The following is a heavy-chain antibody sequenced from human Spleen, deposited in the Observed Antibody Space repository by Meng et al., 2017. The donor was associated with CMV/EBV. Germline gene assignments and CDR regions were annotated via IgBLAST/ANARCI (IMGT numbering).Heavy chain of an antibody. CDR1: GFSLGAHN. J-gene: IGHJ6*02. V-gene: IGHV3-30*02. CDR2: IRYDGVLV. CDR3: VKGEPYAARYEMDV. Sequence: SGFSLGAHNMHWARQAPGKGLEWVAFIRYDGVLVYYSDSVRGRFTISKDTYRSTLFLQMTTLRPEDTAIYYCVKGEPYAARYEMDVWGQGTTVTVSS. D-gene: IGHD2-2*01.